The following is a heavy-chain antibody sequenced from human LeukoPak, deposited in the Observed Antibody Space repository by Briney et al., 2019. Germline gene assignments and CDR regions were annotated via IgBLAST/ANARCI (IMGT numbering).Heavy chain of an antibody. CDR1: GYTFTSYD. J-gene: IGHJ6*02. Sequence: ASVKVSCKASGYTFTSYDINWVRQATGQGLEWMGWMNPNSGNTGYAQKFQGRVTMTRNTSISTAYMELSSLRSEDTAVYYCARGNMDRYYYGMDVWGQGTTVTVSS. CDR2: MNPNSGNT. V-gene: IGHV1-8*01. D-gene: IGHD3/OR15-3a*01. CDR3: ARGNMDRYYYGMDV.